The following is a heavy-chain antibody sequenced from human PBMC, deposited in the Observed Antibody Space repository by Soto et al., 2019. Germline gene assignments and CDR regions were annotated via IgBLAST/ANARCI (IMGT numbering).Heavy chain of an antibody. CDR1: GGTFSSYA. Sequence: GASVKVSCKASGGTFSSYAISWVRQAPGQGLEWMGWIIPIFGTANYAQKFQGRVTITADESTSTAYMELSSLRSEDTAVYYCARRSPRIAARELSYYYGMDVWGQGTTVTVSS. J-gene: IGHJ6*02. D-gene: IGHD6-6*01. CDR2: IIPIFGTA. V-gene: IGHV1-69*13. CDR3: ARRSPRIAARELSYYYGMDV.